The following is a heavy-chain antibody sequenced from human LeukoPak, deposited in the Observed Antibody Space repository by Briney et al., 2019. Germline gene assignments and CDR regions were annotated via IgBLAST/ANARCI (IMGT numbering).Heavy chain of an antibody. CDR1: GGSISSGGYS. J-gene: IGHJ4*02. CDR3: ARVYYDSSGYNFDY. Sequence: TSETLSLTCAVSGGSISSGGYSWSWIRQPPGKGLEWIGYIYHSGSTYYNPSLKSRVTISVDRSKNQFSLKLSSVTAADTAVYYCARVYYDSSGYNFDYWGQGTLVTVSS. D-gene: IGHD3-22*01. CDR2: IYHSGST. V-gene: IGHV4-30-2*01.